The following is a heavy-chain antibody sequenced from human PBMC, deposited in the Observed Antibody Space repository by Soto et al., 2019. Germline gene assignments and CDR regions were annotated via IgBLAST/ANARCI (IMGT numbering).Heavy chain of an antibody. V-gene: IGHV1-69*08. J-gene: IGHJ4*02. Sequence: QVQLEQSGTDVKKPGSSVKVSCKASGGTFRNYPINWVRQAPGQGLEWMGSIFPLTDRPDYEQKFQARLTISADKSTSTAYLELSSLTSDDTAMYFCARGPLVVLNYFESWGQGTLVTVSS. CDR2: IFPLTDRP. CDR3: ARGPLVVLNYFES. CDR1: GGTFRNYP.